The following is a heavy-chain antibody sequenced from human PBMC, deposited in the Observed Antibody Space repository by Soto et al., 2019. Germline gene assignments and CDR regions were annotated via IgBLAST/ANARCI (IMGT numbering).Heavy chain of an antibody. J-gene: IGHJ5*02. Sequence: SVKVSCKASGGTFSRYTISWVRQAPGQGLEWMGRIIPILGIANYAQKFQGRVTITADKSTSTAYMELSSLRSEDTAVYYCARDKDDFENWFDPWGQGTLVTVSS. CDR3: ARDKDDFENWFDP. D-gene: IGHD3-3*01. CDR1: GGTFSRYT. CDR2: IIPILGIA. V-gene: IGHV1-69*04.